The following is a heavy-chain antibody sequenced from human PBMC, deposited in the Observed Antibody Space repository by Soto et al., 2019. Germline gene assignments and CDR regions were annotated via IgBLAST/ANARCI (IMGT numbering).Heavy chain of an antibody. D-gene: IGHD3-22*01. CDR1: GFTFSSYA. Sequence: GGSLRLSCVASGFTFSSYAMHWVRQAPGKGLEWVALISFDGNNIYFSDSLKGRFTISRDDSKNTMYLQMSSLRAEDTAVYYCAKNTHYADTSGYYPFDYWGQGTLVTVSS. CDR3: AKNTHYADTSGYYPFDY. V-gene: IGHV3-30*18. J-gene: IGHJ4*02. CDR2: ISFDGNNI.